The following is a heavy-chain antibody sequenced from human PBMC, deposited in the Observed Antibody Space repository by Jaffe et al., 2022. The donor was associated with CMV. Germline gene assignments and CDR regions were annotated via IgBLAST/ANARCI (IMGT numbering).Heavy chain of an antibody. D-gene: IGHD1-1*01. CDR3: AKGWSATTSLCDY. Sequence: EVQLLESGGGLVQPGGSLRLSCAASGFTFSSYAMSWVRQAPGKGLEWVSAISGSGGNTYYSDSVKGRFTISRDNSRNTLYLQMNSLRTEDMAVYYCAKGWSATTSLCDYWGQGTLVTVSS. V-gene: IGHV3-23*01. J-gene: IGHJ4*02. CDR2: ISGSGGNT. CDR1: GFTFSSYA.